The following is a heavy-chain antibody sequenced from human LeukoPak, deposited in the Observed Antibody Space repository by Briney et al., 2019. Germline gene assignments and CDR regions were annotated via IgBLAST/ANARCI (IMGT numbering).Heavy chain of an antibody. V-gene: IGHV4-34*01. Sequence: SETLSLTCAVYGGSFSGYYWSWIRQPPGKGLEGSGEINHSGSTNYNPSLKSRVTISVDTSKNQFALKLSSVTAAETAVYYCATRKALRYFDWSPRSYFDYWGQGTLVTVSS. CDR2: INHSGST. J-gene: IGHJ4*02. D-gene: IGHD3-9*01. CDR3: ATRKALRYFDWSPRSYFDY. CDR1: GGSFSGYY.